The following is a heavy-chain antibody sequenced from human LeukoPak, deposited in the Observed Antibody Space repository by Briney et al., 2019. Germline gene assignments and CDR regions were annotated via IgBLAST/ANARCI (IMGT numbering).Heavy chain of an antibody. J-gene: IGHJ2*01. Sequence: GGSLRLSRAASGFTFSSYEMSWVRQAPGKGLEWVSYISSGDSTIHYADSVKGRFTISRDNAVDSLYLQMNSLRAEDTAVYYCARDPEGCTSTSCYTRPWWYFDLWGRGTLVTVSS. CDR2: ISSGDSTI. D-gene: IGHD2-2*02. CDR3: ARDPEGCTSTSCYTRPWWYFDL. V-gene: IGHV3-48*03. CDR1: GFTFSSYE.